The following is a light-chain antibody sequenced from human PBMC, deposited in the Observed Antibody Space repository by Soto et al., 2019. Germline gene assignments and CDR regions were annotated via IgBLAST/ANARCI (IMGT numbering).Light chain of an antibody. V-gene: IGLV2-14*01. CDR1: SSDVGGYNY. CDR3: SSYTSSSTPLV. Sequence: QSALTQPASVSGSPGQSITISCTGTSSDVGGYNYVYWYQQHPGKAPKLMIYDVTNRPSGVSNRFSGSKSGNTAALTISGLQAEDEADYYCSSYTSSSTPLVFGGGTQLTVL. CDR2: DVT. J-gene: IGLJ3*02.